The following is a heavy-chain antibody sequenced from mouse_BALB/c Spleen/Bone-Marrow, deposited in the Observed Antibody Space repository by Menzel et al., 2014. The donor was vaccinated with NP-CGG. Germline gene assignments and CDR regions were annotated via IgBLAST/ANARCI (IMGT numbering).Heavy chain of an antibody. CDR2: INPDSSTI. CDR1: GFDFSRYW. CDR3: ARQGYYGYSDY. D-gene: IGHD1-1*01. V-gene: IGHV4-1*02. Sequence: EVMLVESGSGLVQPGGSLKLSCAASGFDFSRYWMSWVRQAPGKGLEWIGEINPDSSTINYTPPLKDKFIISRDNAKNTLYLQMSKVRSEDTALYYCARQGYYGYSDYWGQGTTLTASS. J-gene: IGHJ2*01.